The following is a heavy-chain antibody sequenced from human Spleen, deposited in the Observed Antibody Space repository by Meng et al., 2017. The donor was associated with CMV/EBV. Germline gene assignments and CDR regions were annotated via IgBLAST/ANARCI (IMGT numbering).Heavy chain of an antibody. CDR2: IIPIFGTT. J-gene: IGHJ5*02. CDR1: TFSSYP. CDR3: AREARITMVRGIPNWFDP. D-gene: IGHD3-10*01. V-gene: IGHV1-69*05. Sequence: TFSSYPLSWLRQAPGQGLEWMGRIIPIFGTTNYAQKFPGRVTITTDESTTTAYTELSSLRSEDTAVYYCAREARITMVRGIPNWFDPWGQGTLVTVSS.